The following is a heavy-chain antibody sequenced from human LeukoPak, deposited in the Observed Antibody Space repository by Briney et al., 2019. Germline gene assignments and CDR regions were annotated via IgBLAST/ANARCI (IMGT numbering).Heavy chain of an antibody. J-gene: IGHJ4*02. CDR1: GYTFTSYD. CDR3: ARGLWRYYYGSGLFY. D-gene: IGHD3-10*01. V-gene: IGHV1-8*01. Sequence: ASVKVSCKASGYTFTSYDINWVRQATGQGLEWMGWMNPNSGNTGYAQKFQGRVTMTRNTSMSTAYMELSSLSSEDTAIYYCARGLWRYYYGSGLFYWGPGTLVTVSS. CDR2: MNPNSGNT.